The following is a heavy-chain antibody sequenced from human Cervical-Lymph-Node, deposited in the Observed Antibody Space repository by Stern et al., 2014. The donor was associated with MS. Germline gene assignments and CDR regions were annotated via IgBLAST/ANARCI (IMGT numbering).Heavy chain of an antibody. V-gene: IGHV3-30*04. J-gene: IGHJ4*02. CDR2: IAYDGSNK. Sequence: VQLVESGGGVVQPGRSLRLSCAASGFTFSSFAMHWVRQAPGKGLEWVAVIAYDGSNKFYADSVKGRFTISRDNSKKTLDLQMNSLRAEDTAVYYCARDWDARYTFDYWGQGTLVTVSS. CDR3: ARDWDARYTFDY. D-gene: IGHD1-1*01. CDR1: GFTFSSFA.